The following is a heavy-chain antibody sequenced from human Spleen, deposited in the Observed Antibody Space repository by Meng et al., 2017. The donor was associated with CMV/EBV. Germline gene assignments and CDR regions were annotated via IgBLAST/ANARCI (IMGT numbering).Heavy chain of an antibody. CDR2: IYPGDSDT. V-gene: IGHV5-51*01. J-gene: IGHJ5*02. CDR1: GNNFTTYW. Sequence: KVSCKGSGNNFTTYWIGWVRPMPGKGLEWMGSIYPGDSDTRYSPSFQGQVTISADKSIRTAFLHWSSLKASDTAIYYCARRGMMTTRGYWFDPWGPGTLVTVSS. CDR3: ARRGMMTTRGYWFDP. D-gene: IGHD4-17*01.